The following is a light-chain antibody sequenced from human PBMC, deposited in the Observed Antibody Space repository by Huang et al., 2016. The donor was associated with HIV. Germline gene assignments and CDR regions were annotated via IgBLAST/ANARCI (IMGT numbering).Light chain of an antibody. CDR2: TPS. CDR1: QSVSSY. J-gene: IGKJ4*01. Sequence: EIVLTQSPATLSLSPGERATLSCRASQSVSSYLAWYQQKPGQAPRLLIYTPSNRATGIPARFSGSGSGTDFTLTISSLEPEDFAIYYCQQSSSWPPLTFGGGTKVEIK. CDR3: QQSSSWPPLT. V-gene: IGKV3-11*01.